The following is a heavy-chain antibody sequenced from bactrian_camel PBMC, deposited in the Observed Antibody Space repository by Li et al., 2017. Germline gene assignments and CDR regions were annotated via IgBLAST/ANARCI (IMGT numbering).Heavy chain of an antibody. V-gene: IGHV3S53*01. CDR1: RYILTSCG. J-gene: IGHJ4*01. Sequence: VQLVESGGGSVQAGGSLKLSCVASRYILTSCGMGWYRKAPGKERELVSLISSDDTTTYADSVQGRFTISRENAENRLYLQMTDLKPDDTAMYYCAKTEIGGYCSPTYPDQWKMYNWWGQGTQVTVS. D-gene: IGHD3*01. CDR3: AKTEIGGYCSPTYPDQWKMYNW. CDR2: ISSDDTT.